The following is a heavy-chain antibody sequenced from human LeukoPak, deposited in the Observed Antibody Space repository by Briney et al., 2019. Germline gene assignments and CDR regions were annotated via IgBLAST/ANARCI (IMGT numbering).Heavy chain of an antibody. Sequence: PGGSLRLSCAASGFTFSSYAMSWVRQAPGKGLEWVSAISGSGGSTYYADSVKGRFTISRDNSKNTLYLQMNSLRAEDTAVYYCAQINGATGDAFDIWGQGTMVTVSS. D-gene: IGHD1-1*01. CDR1: GFTFSSYA. V-gene: IGHV3-23*01. CDR3: AQINGATGDAFDI. J-gene: IGHJ3*02. CDR2: ISGSGGST.